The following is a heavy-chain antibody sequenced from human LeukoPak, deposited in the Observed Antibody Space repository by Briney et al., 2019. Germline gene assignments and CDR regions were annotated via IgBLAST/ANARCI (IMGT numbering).Heavy chain of an antibody. CDR2: TYYRSKWYN. CDR3: ARVPSYSSSWGTYYFDY. Sequence: SXXLSLTCAISGDSFSSNSAAWNWIRQSPSRGLEWLGRTYYRSKWYNDYAVSVKSRITINPDTSKNQFSLQLNSVTPEDTAVYYCARVPSYSSSWGTYYFDYWGQGTLVTVSS. CDR1: GDSFSSNSAA. D-gene: IGHD6-13*01. J-gene: IGHJ4*02. V-gene: IGHV6-1*01.